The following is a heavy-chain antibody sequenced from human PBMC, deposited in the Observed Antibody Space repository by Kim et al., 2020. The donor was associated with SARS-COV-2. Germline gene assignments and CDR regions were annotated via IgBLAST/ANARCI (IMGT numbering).Heavy chain of an antibody. Sequence: YNPSLKGRVTISVDPSKTQFSLQLSSVTAADTAVYCCARQQFSRTWIDYWGQGTLVTVSS. D-gene: IGHD3-3*01. V-gene: IGHV4-59*08. CDR3: ARQQFSRTWIDY. J-gene: IGHJ4*02.